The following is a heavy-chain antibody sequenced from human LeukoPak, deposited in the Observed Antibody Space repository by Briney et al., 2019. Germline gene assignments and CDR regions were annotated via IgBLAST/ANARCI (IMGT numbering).Heavy chain of an antibody. V-gene: IGHV4-30-4*08. CDR3: ASQYYYGSGSGGWFDP. Sequence: SQTLSLTCTVSGASFNSDDQYWNWIRQSPGKGLEWIGSIHPSGMLYNNPSLESRVTISVDTSKNQFSLKLSSVTAADTAVYYCASQYYYGSGSGGWFDPWGQGTLVTVSS. D-gene: IGHD3-10*01. CDR1: GASFNSDDQY. J-gene: IGHJ5*02. CDR2: IHPSGML.